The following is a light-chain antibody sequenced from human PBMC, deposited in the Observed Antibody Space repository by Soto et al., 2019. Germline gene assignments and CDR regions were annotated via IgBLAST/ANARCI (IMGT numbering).Light chain of an antibody. CDR2: AVS. J-gene: IGLJ2*01. CDR3: SSFTGSTTVV. V-gene: IGLV2-14*03. CDR1: NRDVGGYNY. Sequence: QSALTQPASVSGSPGQSITISCTGTNRDVGGYNYVSWYQQHPGKAPKGIIYAVSNRPSGVSNRFSGSKSGNTASLTIFGLRAEDEADYYCSSFTGSTTVVFGGGTKLTVL.